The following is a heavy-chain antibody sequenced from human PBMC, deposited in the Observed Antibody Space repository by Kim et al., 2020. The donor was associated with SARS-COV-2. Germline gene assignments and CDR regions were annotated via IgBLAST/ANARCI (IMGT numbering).Heavy chain of an antibody. CDR3: RRVRGFDTFDI. J-gene: IGHJ3*02. D-gene: IGHD5-12*01. CDR1: GFTFNDYS. Sequence: GGSLRLSCAASGFTFNDYSMHWVRQVPGKGLEWVAYITSNGFTINYADPLKDRFIVSRVNSENTLYLQMNNLRVEDTAVYFCRRVRGFDTFDIWGQGTMVTVSS. V-gene: IGHV3-74*01. CDR2: ITSNGFTI.